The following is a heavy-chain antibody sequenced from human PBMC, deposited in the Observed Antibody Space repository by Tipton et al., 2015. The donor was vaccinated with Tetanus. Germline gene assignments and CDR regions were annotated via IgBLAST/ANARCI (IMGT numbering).Heavy chain of an antibody. V-gene: IGHV3-33*01. CDR1: GFTFSSYG. CDR2: IWYDENHK. Sequence: SLRLSCAASGFTFSSYGMHWVRQAPGKGLEWVAVIWYDENHKYYADSVKGRFAISRDNSKNTLYLQMDSLRAEDTAVYYCVRGGGISGTTTPFDHWAQGTLVTVSS. D-gene: IGHD1-7*01. CDR3: VRGGGISGTTTPFDH. J-gene: IGHJ4*02.